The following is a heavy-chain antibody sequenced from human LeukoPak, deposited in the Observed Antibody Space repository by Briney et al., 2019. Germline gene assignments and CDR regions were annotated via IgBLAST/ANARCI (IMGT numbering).Heavy chain of an antibody. V-gene: IGHV4-34*01. Sequence: SETLSLTCAVYGGSFSGYYRSWIRQPPGKGLEWIGEVNHSGSTNYNPSLKSRVTISVDTSKNQFSLKLSSVTAADTAVYYCARGFRQYVAAAAYWGQGTLVTASS. J-gene: IGHJ4*02. CDR2: VNHSGST. CDR1: GGSFSGYY. D-gene: IGHD6-13*01. CDR3: ARGFRQYVAAAAY.